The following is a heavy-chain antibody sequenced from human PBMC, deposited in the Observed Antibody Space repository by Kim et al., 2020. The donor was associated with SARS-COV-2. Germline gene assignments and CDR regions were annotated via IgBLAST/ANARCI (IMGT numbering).Heavy chain of an antibody. Sequence: SETLSLTCTVSGGSISTYYWSWIRQPPGKGLEWIGYIYYSGSTKYNPSLNSRVTISVDTSKNQFSLKLSSVTAADTAFYYCARGGVVWSFDYWGQGTLVTVSS. CDR3: ARGGVVWSFDY. J-gene: IGHJ4*02. D-gene: IGHD3-3*01. CDR1: GGSISTYY. CDR2: IYYSGST. V-gene: IGHV4-59*01.